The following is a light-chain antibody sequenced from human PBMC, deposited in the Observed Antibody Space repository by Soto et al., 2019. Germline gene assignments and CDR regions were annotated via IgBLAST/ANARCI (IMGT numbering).Light chain of an antibody. J-gene: IGLJ1*01. CDR3: SSYTRSSLYV. CDR2: EVT. Sequence: SALTQPASVSGSPGQSITISCTGTSSDVGGYNYVSWYQQHPGKAPKLMIYEVTNRPSGVSNRFSGSKSGNTASLTISGVQAEDEADYYCSSYTRSSLYVFGTGTKVTVL. V-gene: IGLV2-14*01. CDR1: SSDVGGYNY.